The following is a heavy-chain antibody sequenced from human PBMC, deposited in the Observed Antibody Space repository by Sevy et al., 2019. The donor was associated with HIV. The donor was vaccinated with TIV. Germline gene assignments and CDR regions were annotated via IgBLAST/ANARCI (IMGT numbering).Heavy chain of an antibody. D-gene: IGHD1-26*01. CDR3: AGENAWGRGYS. V-gene: IGHV4-59*08. CDR1: GGSITSLY. J-gene: IGHJ4*02. CDR2: IYYNGHI. Sequence: SETLSLTCTVSGGSITSLYWNWIRQPPGKGLEWIANIYYNGHINYNPSLKRRDTLSLDKSKNQFTLRLSSVTAADTAMYYCAGENAWGRGYSWGQGTLVTVSS.